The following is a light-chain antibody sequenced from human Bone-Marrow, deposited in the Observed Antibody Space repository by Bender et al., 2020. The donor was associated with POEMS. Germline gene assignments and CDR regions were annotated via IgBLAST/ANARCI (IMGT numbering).Light chain of an antibody. Sequence: QSVLTQPPSASGPPGQRVTISCSGSSSNIGSYAVNWYRQVPGTAPKLLIYSNSQRPSGVPDRFSGSKSGTSASLDISGLQSEDEADFYCAAWEDSLNGWVFGGGTKLTVL. CDR1: SSNIGSYA. J-gene: IGLJ3*02. CDR3: AAWEDSLNGWV. V-gene: IGLV1-44*01. CDR2: SNS.